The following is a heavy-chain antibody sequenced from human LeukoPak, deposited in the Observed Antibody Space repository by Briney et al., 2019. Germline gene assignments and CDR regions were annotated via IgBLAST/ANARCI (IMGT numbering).Heavy chain of an antibody. CDR3: ARKSEYYYDSSGYFDSLGWFDP. CDR2: IYPGDSDT. Sequence: GESLKISCKGSGYSFTSYWIGWVRQMPGKGLEWMGIIYPGDSDTRYSPSFQGQVTISADKSISTAYLQWSSLKASDTAMYYCARKSEYYYDSSGYFDSLGWFDPWGQGTLVTVSS. J-gene: IGHJ5*02. V-gene: IGHV5-51*01. D-gene: IGHD3-22*01. CDR1: GYSFTSYW.